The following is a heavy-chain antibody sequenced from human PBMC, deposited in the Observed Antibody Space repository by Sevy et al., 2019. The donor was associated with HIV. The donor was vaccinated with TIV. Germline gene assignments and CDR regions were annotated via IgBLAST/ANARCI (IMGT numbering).Heavy chain of an antibody. CDR1: GFTFSNYA. J-gene: IGHJ6*02. CDR2: ISGSGGTT. D-gene: IGHD6-19*01. Sequence: GGSLRLSCAASGFTFSNYAMNWVRQAPGKGLEWVSSISGSGGTTYYADSVEGRFTMSRDKSKNTLDLQMHTLRAEDKAVYYCTKGVARGAAVAGTAWGMEVWGQGTTVTVSS. CDR3: TKGVARGAAVAGTAWGMEV. V-gene: IGHV3-23*01.